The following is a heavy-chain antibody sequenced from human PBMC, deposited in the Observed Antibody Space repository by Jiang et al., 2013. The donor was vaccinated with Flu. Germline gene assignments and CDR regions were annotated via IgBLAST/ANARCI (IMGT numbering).Heavy chain of an antibody. Sequence: SGAEVKKPGASVKVSCKASGYTFTSYGISWVRQAPGQGLEWMGRIIPILGIANYAQKFQGRVTITADKSTSTAYMELRSLRSDDTAVYYCARDGVYYYGSGSYEARWFDPWGQGTLVTVSS. V-gene: IGHV1-69*04. CDR1: GYTFTSYG. CDR2: IIPILGIA. D-gene: IGHD3-10*01. J-gene: IGHJ5*02. CDR3: ARDGVYYYGSGSYEARWFDP.